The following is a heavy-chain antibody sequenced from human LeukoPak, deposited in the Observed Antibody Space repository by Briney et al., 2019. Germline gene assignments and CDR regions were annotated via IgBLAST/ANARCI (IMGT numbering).Heavy chain of an antibody. CDR2: IKQEGTET. V-gene: IGHV3-7*01. J-gene: IGHJ4*02. Sequence: GGSLRLSCAASGFSFSNFWMNWVRQAPGKALEWVANIKQEGTETHYMDSVKGRFTISRDNAKNSLYLQMNSLRVEDTAVYYCARETGGVLWFGETDWGQGTFVAVSS. CDR1: GFSFSNFW. D-gene: IGHD3-10*01. CDR3: ARETGGVLWFGETD.